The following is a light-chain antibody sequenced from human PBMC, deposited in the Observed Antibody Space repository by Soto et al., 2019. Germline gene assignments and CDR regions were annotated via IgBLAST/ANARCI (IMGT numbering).Light chain of an antibody. CDR2: DIR. CDR1: SSDVGGYKH. J-gene: IGLJ1*01. CDR3: SSYTSSSTRV. Sequence: QSALTQPASVSGSPGQSITISCTGTSSDVGGYKHVSWYQQHPGKAPKLMIYDIRNRPSGVSNRFSGSKSGNTASLTISGLQAEDEADYYCSSYTSSSTRVFGTGTKLTVL. V-gene: IGLV2-14*03.